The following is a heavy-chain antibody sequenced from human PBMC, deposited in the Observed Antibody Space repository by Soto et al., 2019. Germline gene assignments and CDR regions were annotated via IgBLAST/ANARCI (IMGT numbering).Heavy chain of an antibody. CDR3: ARAIGSGSYYNPTRYYYYGMDV. V-gene: IGHV1-69*01. CDR2: IIPIFGTA. Sequence: VQLVQSGAEVKKPGSSVKVSCKASGGTFSSYAISWVRQAPGQGLEWMGGIIPIFGTANYAQKFQGRVTITADESTSTAYMELSSLRSEDTAVYYCARAIGSGSYYNPTRYYYYGMDVWGQGTTVTVSS. J-gene: IGHJ6*02. D-gene: IGHD3-10*01. CDR1: GGTFSSYA.